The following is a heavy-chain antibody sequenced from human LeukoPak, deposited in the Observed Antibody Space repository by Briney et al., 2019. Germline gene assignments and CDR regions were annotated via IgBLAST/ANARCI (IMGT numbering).Heavy chain of an antibody. CDR1: GFTFSSFS. CDR3: ARSIYDSSGYSYFDY. V-gene: IGHV3-21*01. J-gene: IGHJ4*02. Sequence: GGSLRLSCAASGFTFSSFSMNWVRQAPGKGLEWVSSISSGSTSIYYADSVEGRFTVSRDNAKNSLYLHMNSLRAGDTAVYYCARSIYDSSGYSYFDYWGQGTLVTVSS. CDR2: ISSGSTSI. D-gene: IGHD3-22*01.